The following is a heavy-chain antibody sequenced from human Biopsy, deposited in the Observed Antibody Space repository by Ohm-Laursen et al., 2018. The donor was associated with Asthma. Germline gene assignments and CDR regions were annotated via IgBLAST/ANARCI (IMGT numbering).Heavy chain of an antibody. CDR2: VFYSGTT. CDR1: GFAFNNSS. D-gene: IGHD4-17*01. J-gene: IGHJ6*02. CDR3: ARVASYGDLYFGIDV. V-gene: IGHV4-59*08. Sequence: LRLSCAASGFAFNNSSMTWVRQAPGKGLEWVGFVFYSGTTHYSRSLERRLYISIDTARNEFSMRLRSLTAADTAVYFCARVASYGDLYFGIDVWGPGTTVSVS.